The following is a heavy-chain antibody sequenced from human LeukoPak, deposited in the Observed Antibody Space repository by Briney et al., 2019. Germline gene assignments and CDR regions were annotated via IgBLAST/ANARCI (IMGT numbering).Heavy chain of an antibody. Sequence: PGGSLRLSCAASGFTFSSYTMNWVRQAPGKGLEWVAAISSSSRDIFYADSVKGRFSISRDNTQNSLSLQMSSLKAEDTAVYYCVREAAATLFDYWGQGTLVTVSS. CDR3: VREAAATLFDY. CDR2: ISSSSRDI. CDR1: GFTFSSYT. V-gene: IGHV3-21*01. J-gene: IGHJ4*02. D-gene: IGHD1-26*01.